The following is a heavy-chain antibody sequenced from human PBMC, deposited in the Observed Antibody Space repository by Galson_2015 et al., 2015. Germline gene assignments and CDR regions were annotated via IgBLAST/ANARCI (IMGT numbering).Heavy chain of an antibody. Sequence: SLRLSCAASGFTVSSNYMSWVRQAPGKGLEWVSVIYSGGSTYYADSVKGRFTISRDNSKNTLHLQMNSLRAEDTAVYYCARRATGDFWYFDLWGRGTLVTVSS. CDR2: IYSGGST. CDR3: ARRATGDFWYFDL. J-gene: IGHJ2*01. V-gene: IGHV3-53*01. D-gene: IGHD3-16*01. CDR1: GFTVSSNY.